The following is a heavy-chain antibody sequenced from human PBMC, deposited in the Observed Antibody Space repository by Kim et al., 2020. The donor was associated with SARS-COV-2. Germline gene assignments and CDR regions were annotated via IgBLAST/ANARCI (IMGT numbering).Heavy chain of an antibody. CDR2: ISYDGSNK. D-gene: IGHD3-22*01. CDR1: GFTFSSYA. J-gene: IGHJ6*02. V-gene: IGHV3-30*04. Sequence: GGSLRLSCAASGFTFSSYAMHWVRQAPGKGLEWVAVISYDGSNKYYADSVKGRFTISRDNSKNTLYLQMNSLRAEDTAVYYCAREWDYYDSSGYYKIYYYYYCMDVWGQGTTVTVSS. CDR3: AREWDYYDSSGYYKIYYYYYCMDV.